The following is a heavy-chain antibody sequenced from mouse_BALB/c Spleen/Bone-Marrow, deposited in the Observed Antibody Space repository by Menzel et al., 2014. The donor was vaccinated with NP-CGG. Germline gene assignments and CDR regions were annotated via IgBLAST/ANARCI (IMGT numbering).Heavy chain of an antibody. D-gene: IGHD2-4*01. Sequence: EVHLVESGGDLVKPGGSLKLSCAASGFTSSSYGMSWVRQTPDKRLEWVATISSGGSYTYYPDSVKGRFTISRDNAKNTLYLQMSSLKSEDTAMYYCARQTYYDYDGYFDYWGQGTTLTVSS. CDR2: ISSGGSYT. CDR1: GFTSSSYG. CDR3: ARQTYYDYDGYFDY. J-gene: IGHJ2*01. V-gene: IGHV5-6*01.